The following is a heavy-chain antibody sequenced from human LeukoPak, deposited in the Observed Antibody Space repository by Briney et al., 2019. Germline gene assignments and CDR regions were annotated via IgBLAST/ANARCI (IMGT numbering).Heavy chain of an antibody. CDR3: ARMEWEWELPNYFDY. CDR1: GGSISSSSYY. CDR2: IYYSGST. V-gene: IGHV4-39*07. Sequence: PSETLSLTCTVSGGSISSSSYYWGWIRQPPGKGLEWIGSIYYSGSTNYNPSLKSRVTISVDTSKNQFSLKLSSVTAADTAVYYCARMEWEWELPNYFDYWGQGTLVTVSS. D-gene: IGHD1-26*01. J-gene: IGHJ4*02.